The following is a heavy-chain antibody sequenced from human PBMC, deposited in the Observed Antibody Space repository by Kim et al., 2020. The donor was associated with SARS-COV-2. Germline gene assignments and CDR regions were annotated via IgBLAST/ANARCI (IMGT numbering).Heavy chain of an antibody. CDR1: GGSISSSSYY. CDR2: IYYSGST. V-gene: IGHV4-39*02. J-gene: IGHJ6*02. D-gene: IGHD2-15*01. CDR3: EGETHSHHYYYYYGMDV. Sequence: SETLSLTCTVSGGSISSSSYYWGWIRQPPGKGLEWIGSIYYSGSTYYNPSLKSRVTISVDTSKNQFSLKLSSVTAADTAVYYCEGETHSHHYYYYYGMDVWGQGTTVTVSS.